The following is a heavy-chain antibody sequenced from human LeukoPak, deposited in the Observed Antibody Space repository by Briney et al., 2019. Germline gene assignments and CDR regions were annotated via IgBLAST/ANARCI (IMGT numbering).Heavy chain of an antibody. CDR3: ARVRAYSSSWYFDY. CDR2: IYYSGST. CDR1: GGSISSSSYY. J-gene: IGHJ4*02. V-gene: IGHV4-39*07. D-gene: IGHD6-13*01. Sequence: SETLSLTCTVSGGSISSSSYYWGWIRQPPGKGLEWIGSIYYSGSTYYNPSLKSRVTISVDTSKNQFSLKLSSVTAADTAVYYCARVRAYSSSWYFDYWGQGTLVTVSS.